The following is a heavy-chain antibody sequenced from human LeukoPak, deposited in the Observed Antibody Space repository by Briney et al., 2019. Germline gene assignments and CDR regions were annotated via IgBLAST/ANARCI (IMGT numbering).Heavy chain of an antibody. CDR2: IYYSGST. D-gene: IGHD3-16*01. CDR3: ARHSGGEGTPSDY. CDR1: GGSISSSSYY. Sequence: KASETLSLTCTVSGGSISSSSYYWGWIRQPPGKGLEWIGSIYYSGSTYYNPSLKSRVTISVDTSKNQFSLKLSSVTAADTAVYYCARHSGGEGTPSDYWGQGTLVTVSS. J-gene: IGHJ4*02. V-gene: IGHV4-39*01.